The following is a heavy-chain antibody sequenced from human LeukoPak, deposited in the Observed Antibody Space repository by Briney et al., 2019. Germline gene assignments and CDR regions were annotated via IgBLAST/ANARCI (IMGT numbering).Heavy chain of an antibody. CDR2: INHSGST. D-gene: IGHD3-22*01. Sequence: SETLSLTCAVYGGSFSGCYWSWIRQPPGKGLEWIGEINHSGSTNYNPSLKSRVTISVDTSKNQFSLKLSSVTAADTAVYYCARDSRYYYDSSGYYYWGQGTLVTVSS. CDR1: GGSFSGCY. CDR3: ARDSRYYYDSSGYYY. J-gene: IGHJ4*02. V-gene: IGHV4-34*01.